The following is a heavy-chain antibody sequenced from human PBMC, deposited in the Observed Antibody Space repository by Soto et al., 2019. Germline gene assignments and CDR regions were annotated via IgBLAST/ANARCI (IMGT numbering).Heavy chain of an antibody. CDR2: IYWDDDK. CDR3: AHSSTMVRGVDYYGMDV. Sequence: QITLKESGPTLVKPTQTRTLTCTFSGFSLSTSGVGVGWIRQPPGKALEWLALIYWDDDKRYSPSLKSRLTITKDTSKNQVVLTMTNMDPVDTATYYCAHSSTMVRGVDYYGMDVWGQGTTVTVSS. CDR1: GFSLSTSGVG. D-gene: IGHD3-10*01. V-gene: IGHV2-5*02. J-gene: IGHJ6*02.